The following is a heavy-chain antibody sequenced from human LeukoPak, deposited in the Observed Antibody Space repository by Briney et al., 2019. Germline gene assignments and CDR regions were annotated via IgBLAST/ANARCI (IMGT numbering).Heavy chain of an antibody. Sequence: SETLPLTCTVSGGSISSYYWSWIRQPAGKGLEWIGRIYTSGSTNYNPSLKSRVTMSVDTSKNQFSLKLSSVTAADTAVYYCARDTPGIVVVPAGNYYGMDVWGQGTTVTVSS. CDR1: GGSISSYY. J-gene: IGHJ6*02. V-gene: IGHV4-4*07. CDR3: ARDTPGIVVVPAGNYYGMDV. CDR2: IYTSGST. D-gene: IGHD2-2*01.